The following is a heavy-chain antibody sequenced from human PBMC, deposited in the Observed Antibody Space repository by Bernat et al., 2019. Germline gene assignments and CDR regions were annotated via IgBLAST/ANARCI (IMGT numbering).Heavy chain of an antibody. J-gene: IGHJ1*01. CDR1: GFTFSSYE. Sequence: EVQLVESGGGLVQPGGSLRLSCAASGFTFSSYEMNWVRPAPGKGLEWVSYISSSGSTIYYADSVKGRFTISRDNAKNSLYLQMNSLRAEDTAVYYCARDSRYCSSTSCYEEYFQHWGQGTLVTVSS. V-gene: IGHV3-48*03. CDR3: ARDSRYCSSTSCYEEYFQH. D-gene: IGHD2-2*01. CDR2: ISSSGSTI.